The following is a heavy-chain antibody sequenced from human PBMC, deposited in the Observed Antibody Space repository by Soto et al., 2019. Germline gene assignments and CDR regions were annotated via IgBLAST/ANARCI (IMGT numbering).Heavy chain of an antibody. J-gene: IGHJ4*02. CDR3: ARGSGRPAWTIAPIGIYFDY. CDR1: GGSINTDY. V-gene: IGHV4-59*01. Sequence: QMQLQESGPGLVKPSETLSLTCSVSGGSINTDYWNWIRQPPGKGLEWIGSVHYSGDTNYNPSLTRRVAISVDTSKSHFSLRLNSVTAADTAVYYCARGSGRPAWTIAPIGIYFDYWGQGTLVTVSS. D-gene: IGHD6-13*01. CDR2: VHYSGDT.